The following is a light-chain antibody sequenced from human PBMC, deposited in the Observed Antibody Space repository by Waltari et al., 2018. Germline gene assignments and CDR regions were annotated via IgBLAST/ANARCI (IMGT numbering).Light chain of an antibody. Sequence: DIQMTQSPSSLSASVGDSVTITCRASQNINNYLNWYQQKPGKAPTLLIYSASGLQNGVPSRFSASGFGTDFALTISSLQPEDFATYYCQQSYSSLTWTFGQGTTV. V-gene: IGKV1-39*01. CDR1: QNINNY. CDR3: QQSYSSLTWT. J-gene: IGKJ1*01. CDR2: SAS.